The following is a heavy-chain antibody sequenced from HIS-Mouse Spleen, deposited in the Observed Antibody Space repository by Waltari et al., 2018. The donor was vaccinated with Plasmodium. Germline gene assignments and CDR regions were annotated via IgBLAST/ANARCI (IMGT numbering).Heavy chain of an antibody. J-gene: IGHJ4*02. Sequence: QLQLQESGPGLVKPSETLSLTCTVSGGSISSSSYYWGWLRQPPGKGLEWIGSIYYSGSTYYNPSLKSRVTISVDTSKNQFSLKLSSVTAADTAVYYSARDRITGTSYFDYWGQGTLVTVSS. CDR3: ARDRITGTSYFDY. CDR1: GGSISSSSYY. V-gene: IGHV4-39*07. CDR2: IYYSGST. D-gene: IGHD1-7*01.